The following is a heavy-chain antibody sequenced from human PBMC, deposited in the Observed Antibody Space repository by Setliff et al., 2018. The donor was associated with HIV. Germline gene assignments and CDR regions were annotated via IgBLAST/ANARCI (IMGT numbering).Heavy chain of an antibody. J-gene: IGHJ5*02. CDR3: ARVHLTTNAVYGVVSNWFDP. Sequence: PGGSLRLSCTASGFTFSNYWMSWVRQAPGKGLEWVANINQDGSEKYYLVSVKGRFTISRDNAKTSLYLQINSLRAEDTAVYFCARVHLTTNAVYGVVSNWFDPWGQGALVTVSS. CDR1: GFTFSNYW. D-gene: IGHD3-3*01. V-gene: IGHV3-7*01. CDR2: INQDGSEK.